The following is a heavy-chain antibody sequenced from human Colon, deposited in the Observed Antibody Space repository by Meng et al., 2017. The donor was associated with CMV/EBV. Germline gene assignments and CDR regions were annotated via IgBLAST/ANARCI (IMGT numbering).Heavy chain of an antibody. CDR2: IRSKANNSAT. J-gene: IGHJ4*02. Sequence: SGFTFSGTGMHWVRQPSGEGLGWVGRIRSKANNSATVYAASVKGRFTISRDDSKNTAYLQMNSLKTEDTAVYYCTRLDDAWTATDYWGQGTLVTVSS. CDR1: GFTFSGTG. CDR3: TRLDDAWTATDY. V-gene: IGHV3-73*01. D-gene: IGHD2-21*02.